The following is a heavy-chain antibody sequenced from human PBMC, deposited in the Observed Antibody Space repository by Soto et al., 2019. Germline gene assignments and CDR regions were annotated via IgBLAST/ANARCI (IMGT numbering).Heavy chain of an antibody. J-gene: IGHJ3*02. Sequence: QLQLQESGPGLVKPSETLSLTCTVSGGSISSSSYYWGWIRQPPGKGLEWIGSIYYSGSTYYNPSLKSRFTISVDTSKNQCSLKLSSVTAADTAVYYCARPRDDYGDRCAFDIWGQGTMVTVSS. V-gene: IGHV4-39*01. CDR3: ARPRDDYGDRCAFDI. CDR2: IYYSGST. D-gene: IGHD4-17*01. CDR1: GGSISSSSYY.